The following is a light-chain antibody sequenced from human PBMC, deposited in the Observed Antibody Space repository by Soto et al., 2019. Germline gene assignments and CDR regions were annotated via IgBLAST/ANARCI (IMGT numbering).Light chain of an antibody. J-gene: IGKJ1*01. V-gene: IGKV1-39*01. CDR3: QQSYSIPPWT. CDR2: AAS. Sequence: DIQMTQSPSSLSASVGDRVTITCRASQSISSYLNWYQQKPGKAPKLLIYAASTLQSGIPSRFGGSGPGTDFTLTISRLHPEAFATYYCQQSYSIPPWTFGQATKVEIK. CDR1: QSISSY.